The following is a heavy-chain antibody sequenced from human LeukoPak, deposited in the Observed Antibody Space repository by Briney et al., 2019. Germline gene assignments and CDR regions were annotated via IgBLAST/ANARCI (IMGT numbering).Heavy chain of an antibody. V-gene: IGHV3-53*04. CDR1: GFTVSSNY. Sequence: PGGSLRLSCAASGFTVSSNYMSWVRRAPGKGLEWVSVIYSGGSTYYADSVKGRFTISRHNSKNTLYLQMNSLRAEDTAVYYCARVRTMYWDSVYYGMDVWGQGTTVTVSS. CDR2: IYSGGST. D-gene: IGHD2-8*02. J-gene: IGHJ6*02. CDR3: ARVRTMYWDSVYYGMDV.